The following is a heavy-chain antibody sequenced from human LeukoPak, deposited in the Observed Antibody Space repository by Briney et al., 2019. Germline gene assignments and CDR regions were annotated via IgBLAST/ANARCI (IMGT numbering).Heavy chain of an antibody. CDR2: INYSGTT. CDR3: ARLRGGVQLWGD. J-gene: IGHJ4*02. CDR1: SGSFSSSSYF. Sequence: SETLSLTCTVSSGSFSSSSYFCGWIRQSPGMGLEWIATINYSGTTYYNPSLKSRVTTSVHTSKNQFSLKLTSVTAADTAVYYCARLRGGVQLWGDWGQGTLVTVSS. D-gene: IGHD1-1*01. V-gene: IGHV4-39*01.